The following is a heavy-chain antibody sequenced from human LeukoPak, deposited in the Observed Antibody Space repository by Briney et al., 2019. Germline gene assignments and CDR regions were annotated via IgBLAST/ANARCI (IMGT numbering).Heavy chain of an antibody. CDR3: ARGPPGLWFDYLDY. V-gene: IGHV3-74*03. CDR2: INSDGSDI. D-gene: IGHD3-10*01. Sequence: GGSLRLSCAASGFTFSSYWMHWVRQAPGKGLVWVSNINSDGSDIKYADSVKGRFTISRDNAKNSLYLQMNSLRAEDTAVYYCARGPPGLWFDYLDYWGQGTLVTVSS. CDR1: GFTFSSYW. J-gene: IGHJ4*02.